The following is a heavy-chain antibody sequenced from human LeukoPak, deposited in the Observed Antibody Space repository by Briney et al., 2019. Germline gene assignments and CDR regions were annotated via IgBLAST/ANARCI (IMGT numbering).Heavy chain of an antibody. D-gene: IGHD6-13*01. Sequence: ASVKVSCKASGYTFTSYGISWVRQAPGQGLEWMGWISAYNGNTNYAQKLQGRVTMTTDTSTSTAYMEPRSLRSDDTAVYYCARGHSSSWYPVTAFDYWGQGTLVTVSS. CDR1: GYTFTSYG. CDR2: ISAYNGNT. V-gene: IGHV1-18*01. J-gene: IGHJ4*02. CDR3: ARGHSSSWYPVTAFDY.